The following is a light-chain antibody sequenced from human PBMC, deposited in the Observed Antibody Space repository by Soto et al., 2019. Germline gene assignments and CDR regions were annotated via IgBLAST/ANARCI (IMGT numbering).Light chain of an antibody. CDR3: QQYNNWPIT. J-gene: IGKJ5*01. V-gene: IGKV3-15*01. CDR1: QSVSSS. CDR2: GAS. Sequence: EIVITQSPATLSVSPGESAPLSCRASQSVSSSLAWYQQKPGQAPRLLIYGASTRATGIPATFSGSGSGTEFTLTISIMQSEDLAVYYCQQYNNWPITFGQGTRLEIK.